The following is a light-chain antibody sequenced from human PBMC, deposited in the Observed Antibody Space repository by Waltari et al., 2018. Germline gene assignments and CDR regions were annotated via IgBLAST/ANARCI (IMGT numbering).Light chain of an antibody. V-gene: IGKV3-11*01. J-gene: IGKJ2*01. CDR3: QQRSNWPLT. Sequence: EIVLTQSPATLSLSPGERPTLSCRASQSVSSYLAWYQQKPGQAPRLLIYDASNRATGIPARFSGSGSGTDFTLTISSLEPEDFAVYYCQQRSNWPLTFGQGTKLEIK. CDR2: DAS. CDR1: QSVSSY.